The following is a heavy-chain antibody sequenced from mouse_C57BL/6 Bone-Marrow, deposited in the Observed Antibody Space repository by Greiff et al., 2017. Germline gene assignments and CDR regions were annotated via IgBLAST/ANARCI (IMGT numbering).Heavy chain of an antibody. J-gene: IGHJ2*01. CDR1: GYTFTSYW. CDR3: SRYYYCPGYYFDY. CDR2: INPSNGGT. D-gene: IGHD1-1*01. V-gene: IGHV1-53*01. Sequence: QVQLQQPGTELVKPGASVKLSCKASGYTFTSYWMPWVKQRPGQGLEWIGNINPSNGGTNYNEKFKSKATLTLDKSSSTAYMQLSSLTSEDSAVYYWSRYYYCPGYYFDYWGQGTTLTVSS.